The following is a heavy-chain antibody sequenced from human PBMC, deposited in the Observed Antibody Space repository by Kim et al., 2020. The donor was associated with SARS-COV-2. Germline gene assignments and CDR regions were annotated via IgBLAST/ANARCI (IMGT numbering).Heavy chain of an antibody. Sequence: GESLKISCKGSGYSFTSYWIGRVRQMPGKGLEWMGIIYPGDSDTRYSPSFQGQVTISADKSISTAYLQWSSLKAPDTAMYYCARRVGSSGWYGDAVDIWGQGTMVTVSS. CDR3: ARRVGSSGWYGDAVDI. V-gene: IGHV5-51*01. D-gene: IGHD6-19*01. CDR1: GYSFTSYW. J-gene: IGHJ3*02. CDR2: IYPGDSDT.